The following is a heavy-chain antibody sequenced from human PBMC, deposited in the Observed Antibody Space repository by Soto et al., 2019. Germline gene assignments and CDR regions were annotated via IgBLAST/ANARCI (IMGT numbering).Heavy chain of an antibody. Sequence: SETLSLTCAVSGGSISSSNFYWGWFRQPPGKGLVWIGSIRYGGSTYYSPSLESRVTISVDTSKNQFSLNVSSVTAADTAVYYCAKDASCYSCGAWAQGALVTVSS. CDR2: IRYGGST. CDR3: AKDASCYSCGA. J-gene: IGHJ1*01. D-gene: IGHD2-15*01. CDR1: GGSISSSNFY. V-gene: IGHV4-39*01.